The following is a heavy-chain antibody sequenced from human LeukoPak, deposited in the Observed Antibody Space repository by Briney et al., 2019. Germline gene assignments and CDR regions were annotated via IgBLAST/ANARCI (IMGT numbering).Heavy chain of an antibody. CDR3: AFYYYGTRRFDP. V-gene: IGHV3-15*01. J-gene: IGHJ5*02. Sequence: GGSLRLSCAASGFTFSIAWMSWVRQAPGKGLEWVGRIKSKTDGGTTDYAAPVKGRFTISRDDSKNTLYLQMNSLKTEDTAVYYCAFYYYGTRRFDPWGQGTLVTVSS. CDR2: IKSKTDGGTT. D-gene: IGHD3-10*01. CDR1: GFTFSIAW.